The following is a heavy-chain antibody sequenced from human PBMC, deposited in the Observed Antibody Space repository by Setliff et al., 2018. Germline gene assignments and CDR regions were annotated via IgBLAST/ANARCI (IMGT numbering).Heavy chain of an antibody. V-gene: IGHV3-48*01. Sequence: GGSLRLSCAASGFTFSSYSMNWVRQAPGKGLEWVSYISSSSSTIYYADSVKGRFTISRDNAKNSLYLQMNSLRAEDTAVYYCARAISGWYSAHYYYMDVWGKGTTVTVSS. CDR1: GFTFSSYS. CDR3: ARAISGWYSAHYYYMDV. J-gene: IGHJ6*03. CDR2: ISSSSSTI. D-gene: IGHD6-19*01.